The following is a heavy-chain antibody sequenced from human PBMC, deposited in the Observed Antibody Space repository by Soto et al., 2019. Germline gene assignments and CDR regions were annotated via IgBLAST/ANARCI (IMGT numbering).Heavy chain of an antibody. Sequence: PSETLSLTCTVSGGSISSYYWSWIRQPPGKGLEWIGYIYYSGSTNYNPSLKSRVTISVDTSNNQFSLKLSSVTAADTAVYYCARVPILVYCSSTSGYDSYFDYWGQGTLVTVSS. CDR1: GGSISSYY. CDR3: ARVPILVYCSSTSGYDSYFDY. V-gene: IGHV4-59*01. D-gene: IGHD2-2*01. CDR2: IYYSGST. J-gene: IGHJ4*02.